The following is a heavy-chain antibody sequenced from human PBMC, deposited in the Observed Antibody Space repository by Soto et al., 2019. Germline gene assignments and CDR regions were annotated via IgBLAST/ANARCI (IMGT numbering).Heavy chain of an antibody. CDR1: GGTFTYYP. CDR2: IIPIIGFG. J-gene: IGHJ3*01. Sequence: QVQLVQSGAEVKQPGSSVKVSCKASGGTFTYYPMSWVRQAPGQGLEWMGRIIPIIGFGEYAQRFQGRLTITADRSTSTAYMELSSLRSEDTAVYYCARGRYCSPTDCYDRDDAFDFWGQGTMVTVSS. V-gene: IGHV1-69*02. D-gene: IGHD2-2*01. CDR3: ARGRYCSPTDCYDRDDAFDF.